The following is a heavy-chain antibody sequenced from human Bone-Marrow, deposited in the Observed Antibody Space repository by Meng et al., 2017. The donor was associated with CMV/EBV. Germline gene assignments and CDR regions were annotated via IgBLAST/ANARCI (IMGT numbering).Heavy chain of an antibody. Sequence: GESLKISCAASGFTFSSYDMHWVRQATGKGLEWVAFIRYDGSNKYYADSVKGRFTISRDNSKNTLYLQMNSLRAEDTAVYYCAKAVLGRRYYYYGMDVWGQGTTVTVSS. D-gene: IGHD4/OR15-4a*01. J-gene: IGHJ6*02. V-gene: IGHV3-30*02. CDR2: IRYDGSNK. CDR3: AKAVLGRRYYYYGMDV. CDR1: GFTFSSYD.